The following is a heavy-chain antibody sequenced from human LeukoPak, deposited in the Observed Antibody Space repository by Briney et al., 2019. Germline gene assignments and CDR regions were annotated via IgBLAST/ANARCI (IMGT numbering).Heavy chain of an antibody. CDR3: ARARRDDDDGYYFDY. D-gene: IGHD1-1*01. Sequence: GGFLRLSCAASGFTFSSYSMNWVRQAPGKGLEWVSCISSSSSYIYYADSVKGRFTISRDNAKNSLYLQMNSLRAEDTAVYYCARARRDDDDGYYFDYWGQGTLVTVSS. CDR2: ISSSSSYI. J-gene: IGHJ4*02. CDR1: GFTFSSYS. V-gene: IGHV3-21*01.